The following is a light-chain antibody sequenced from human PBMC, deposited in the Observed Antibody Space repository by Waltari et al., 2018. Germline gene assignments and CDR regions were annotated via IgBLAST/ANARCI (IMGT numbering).Light chain of an antibody. V-gene: IGLV1-47*01. CDR1: SSNIGSHY. CDR3: ATRDDSLSAPV. Sequence: QSGLTQAPSAAGTPGQRVPISCSGSSSNIGSHYVNWYQHVPGTAPKRLLDRNDQRASGVPDRFSASKAGTSASLAISGLRSEDEADYYCATRDDSLSAPVFGGGTK. CDR2: RND. J-gene: IGLJ2*01.